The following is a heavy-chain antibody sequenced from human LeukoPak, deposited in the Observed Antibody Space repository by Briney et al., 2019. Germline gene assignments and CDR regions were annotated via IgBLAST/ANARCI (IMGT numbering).Heavy chain of an antibody. V-gene: IGHV4-34*01. Sequence: KTSETLSLTCAVYGGSFSEYYWTWIRQPPGKGLEWIGEINHSGSTNYNPSLKSRVTISVDTSKNQFSLRLISVTAADTAVYYCARFRGNGDYNVNYWGQGTLVTVSS. CDR2: INHSGST. J-gene: IGHJ4*02. D-gene: IGHD4-17*01. CDR1: GGSFSEYY. CDR3: ARFRGNGDYNVNY.